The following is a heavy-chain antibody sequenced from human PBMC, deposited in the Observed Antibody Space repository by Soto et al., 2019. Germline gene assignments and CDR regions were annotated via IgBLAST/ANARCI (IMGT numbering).Heavy chain of an antibody. CDR2: IYYSGST. CDR1: GGSINSGDYY. J-gene: IGHJ4*02. D-gene: IGHD3-22*01. Sequence: SVCLSGTVGGGSINSGDYYWSLIRQNPGKGLEWIGYIYYSGSTYSNPSLKSRVTISVDTSKNQFSLKLSSVTAADTAVYYCASPYDFDSSRLYYWGQVPLV. V-gene: IGHV4-30-4*01. CDR3: ASPYDFDSSRLYY.